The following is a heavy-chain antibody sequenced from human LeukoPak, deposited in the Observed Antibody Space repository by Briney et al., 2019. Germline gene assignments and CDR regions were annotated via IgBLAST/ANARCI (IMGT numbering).Heavy chain of an antibody. D-gene: IGHD2-21*01. J-gene: IGHJ5*02. V-gene: IGHV3-74*01. CDR1: GFTFSSYD. Sequence: PGGSLRLSCAASGFTFSSYDMTWVRQAPGKGLVWVSRINSDGSSTTYADSVKGRFTISRDNAKNTLYLQMNSLRAEDTAVYYCARDGVEFYNWFDPWGQGTLVTVSS. CDR3: ARDGVEFYNWFDP. CDR2: INSDGSST.